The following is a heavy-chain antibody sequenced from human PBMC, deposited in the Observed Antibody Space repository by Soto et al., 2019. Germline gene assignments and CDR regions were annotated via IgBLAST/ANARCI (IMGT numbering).Heavy chain of an antibody. D-gene: IGHD5-12*01. CDR2: INHSGST. CDR3: ASLVATIYGDDY. J-gene: IGHJ4*02. Sequence: PSETLSLTCAVYGGSFSGYYWSWIRQPPGKGLEWIGEINHSGSTNYNPSLKSRVTISVDTSKNQFSLKLSSVTAADTAVYYCASLVATIYGDDYWGQGTLVTVSS. CDR1: GGSFSGYY. V-gene: IGHV4-34*01.